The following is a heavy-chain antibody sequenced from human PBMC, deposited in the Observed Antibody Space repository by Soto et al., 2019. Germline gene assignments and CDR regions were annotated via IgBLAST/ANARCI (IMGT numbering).Heavy chain of an antibody. D-gene: IGHD3-22*01. Sequence: VQLVESGGGLVQPGGSLRLSCAASGFTFSSYSMNWVRQAPGKGLEWVSYISSSSSTIYYADSVKGRFTISRDNAKNSLYLQMNSLRDEDTAVYYCARDANYYYDSSGYPDYFDYWGQGTLVTVSS. V-gene: IGHV3-48*02. J-gene: IGHJ4*02. CDR3: ARDANYYYDSSGYPDYFDY. CDR2: ISSSSSTI. CDR1: GFTFSSYS.